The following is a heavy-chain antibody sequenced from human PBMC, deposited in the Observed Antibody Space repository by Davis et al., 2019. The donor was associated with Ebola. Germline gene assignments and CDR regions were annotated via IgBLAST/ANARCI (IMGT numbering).Heavy chain of an antibody. CDR3: AREGQNYFPY. CDR2: INAANGNT. J-gene: IGHJ4*02. CDR1: RYTFPSYP. Sequence: ASSVKVSCQTSRYTFPSYPIHRVRQAPGQRLEGMGWINAANGNTRYSQSFQGRVTITRDTSTRTAYLEVTNLTSEDTAVYYCAREGQNYFPYWGQGTLVAVSS. V-gene: IGHV1-3*01.